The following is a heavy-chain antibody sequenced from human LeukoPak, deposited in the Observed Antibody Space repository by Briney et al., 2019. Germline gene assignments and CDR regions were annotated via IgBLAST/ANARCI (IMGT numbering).Heavy chain of an antibody. Sequence: GASVKVSCKASGYTFTSYGISWVRQAPGQGLEWMGWINPNSGGTNYAQKFQGRVTMTRDTSISTAYMELSRLRSDDTAVYYCARTVAELIDYWGQGTLVTVSS. D-gene: IGHD6-19*01. CDR2: INPNSGGT. J-gene: IGHJ4*02. CDR3: ARTVAELIDY. V-gene: IGHV1-2*02. CDR1: GYTFTSYG.